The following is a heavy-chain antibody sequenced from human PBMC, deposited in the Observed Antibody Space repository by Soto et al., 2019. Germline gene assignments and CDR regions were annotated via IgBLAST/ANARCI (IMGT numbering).Heavy chain of an antibody. J-gene: IGHJ4*02. D-gene: IGHD1-7*01. Sequence: GGSLRLSXAASGFTFSSYGMHWVRQAPGKGLEWVAVIWYDGSNKYYADSVKGRFTISRDNSKNTLYLQMNSLRAEDTAVYYCARDIGTTYFDYWGQGTLVTVSS. CDR1: GFTFSSYG. CDR2: IWYDGSNK. V-gene: IGHV3-33*01. CDR3: ARDIGTTYFDY.